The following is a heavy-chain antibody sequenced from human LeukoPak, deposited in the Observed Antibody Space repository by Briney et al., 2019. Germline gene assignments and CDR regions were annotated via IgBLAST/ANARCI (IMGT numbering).Heavy chain of an antibody. D-gene: IGHD1-26*01. V-gene: IGHV3-48*01. CDR3: ARATETESGSYSY. CDR2: ISSSSTI. J-gene: IGHJ4*02. CDR1: GFTFRSYS. Sequence: PGGSLRLSCAASGFTFRSYSMNWVRQAPGKGLEWVSYISSSSTIYYADSVKGRFTISRDNAKNSLYLQMNSLRAEDTAVYYCARATETESGSYSYWGQGTLVTVSS.